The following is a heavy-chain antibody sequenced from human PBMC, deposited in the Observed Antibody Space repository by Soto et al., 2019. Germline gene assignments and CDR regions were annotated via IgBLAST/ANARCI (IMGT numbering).Heavy chain of an antibody. CDR1: VGSISSSSYY. J-gene: IGHJ4*02. Sequence: QLQLQESGPGLVKPSETLSLTCTVSVGSISSSSYYWGWIRQPPGKGLEWIGSIYYSGSTYYNPSLKSRVTISVDTSKNQFSLKLSSVTAADTAVYYCARHATWLRYYYFDYWGQGTLVTVSS. CDR3: ARHATWLRYYYFDY. D-gene: IGHD5-12*01. CDR2: IYYSGST. V-gene: IGHV4-39*01.